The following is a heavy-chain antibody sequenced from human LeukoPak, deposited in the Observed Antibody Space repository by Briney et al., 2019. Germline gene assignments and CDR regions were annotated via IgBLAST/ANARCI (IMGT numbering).Heavy chain of an antibody. J-gene: IGHJ4*02. Sequence: PGGSLRLSCAASGFTFSSYGMDWVRQAPGKGLEWVAVIWYDGSNKYYADSVKGRFTISRDNSKNTLYLQMNSLRAEDTAVYYCARWTPRGKYYFDYWGQGTLVTVSS. CDR2: IWYDGSNK. D-gene: IGHD3-16*01. CDR1: GFTFSSYG. V-gene: IGHV3-33*01. CDR3: ARWTPRGKYYFDY.